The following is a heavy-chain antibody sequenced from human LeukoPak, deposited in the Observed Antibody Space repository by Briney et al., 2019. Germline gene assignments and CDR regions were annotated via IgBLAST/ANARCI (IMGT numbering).Heavy chain of an antibody. CDR1: GYTFTSYE. CDR3: ARVGDYGDYDY. Sequence: ASVKVSFKVAGYTFTSYEINWVRQATLQGLEWMVWINPNSGNTGYAQKFQGRVTITRNTSLRTAYMELSSLSSEDTAVYYCARVGDYGDYDYWGQGTLVTVSS. D-gene: IGHD4-17*01. V-gene: IGHV1-8*02. CDR2: INPNSGNT. J-gene: IGHJ4*02.